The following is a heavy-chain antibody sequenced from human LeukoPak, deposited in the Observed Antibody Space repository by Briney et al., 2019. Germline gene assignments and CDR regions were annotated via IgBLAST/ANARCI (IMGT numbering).Heavy chain of an antibody. V-gene: IGHV3-30-3*01. Sequence: GGSLRLSCAASGFTFSSYAMHWVRQAPGKGLEWVAVISHDGSNKYYADSVKGRFTISRDNSKNTLYLQMNSLRAEDTAVYYCARDREGYCSSTSCYTDGSPDYWGQGTLVTVSS. CDR2: ISHDGSNK. D-gene: IGHD2-2*02. J-gene: IGHJ4*02. CDR3: ARDREGYCSSTSCYTDGSPDY. CDR1: GFTFSSYA.